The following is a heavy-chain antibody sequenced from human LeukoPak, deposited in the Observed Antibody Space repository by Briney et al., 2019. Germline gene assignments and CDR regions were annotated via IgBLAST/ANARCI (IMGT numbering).Heavy chain of an antibody. CDR3: TREDY. V-gene: IGHV1-2*02. Sequence: ASVKVSCKASGYTFSDHYLHWVRRAPGQGLEWMAWIHPNSGGTTYAQKFQGRVTVTRDTSTSTVYMEVGRLTSDDTAVYYCTREDYWGQGTLVTVSS. CDR1: GYTFSDHY. CDR2: IHPNSGGT. J-gene: IGHJ4*02.